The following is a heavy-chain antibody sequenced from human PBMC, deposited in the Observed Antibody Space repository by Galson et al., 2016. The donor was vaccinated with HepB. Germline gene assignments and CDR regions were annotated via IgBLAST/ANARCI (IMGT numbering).Heavy chain of an antibody. CDR3: AKGDCSTSSCFSLHY. V-gene: IGHV3-9*03. CDR2: ISWHSRSI. D-gene: IGHD2-2*01. Sequence: SLRLSCAASGFTFEDYTMHWVRQAPGKGLEWVSSISWHSRSIGYADSVKGRFTISRDNAKNSVYLEMNSLRSEDMALYYCAKGDCSTSSCFSLHYWGKGTLVTVSS. CDR1: GFTFEDYT. J-gene: IGHJ4*02.